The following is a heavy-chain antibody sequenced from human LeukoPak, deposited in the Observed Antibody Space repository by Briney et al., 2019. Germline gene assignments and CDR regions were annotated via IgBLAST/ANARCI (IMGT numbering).Heavy chain of an antibody. CDR2: TYYSGST. Sequence: PSETLSLTCTVSGGSISSGDYYWSWIRQPPGKGREWIGYTYYSGSTYYNPSLKSRATISVDTSKNQFSLKLSSVTAADTAVYYCARPYYYDSRIDPWGQGTLVTVSS. CDR3: ARPYYYDSRIDP. J-gene: IGHJ5*02. D-gene: IGHD3-22*01. CDR1: GGSISSGDYY. V-gene: IGHV4-30-4*01.